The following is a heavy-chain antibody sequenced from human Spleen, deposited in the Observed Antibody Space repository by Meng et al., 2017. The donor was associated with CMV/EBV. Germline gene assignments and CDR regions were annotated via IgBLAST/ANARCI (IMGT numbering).Heavy chain of an antibody. Sequence: GGSLRLSCAASGFTFSSYNIHWVRQAPGKGLEWVSYISSSGSTIYYADSVKGRFTISRDNAKNSLYLQMNSLRAEDTAVYYCAIFGVVIHGMDVWGQGTTVTVSS. CDR2: ISSSGSTI. CDR1: GFTFSSYN. D-gene: IGHD3-3*01. V-gene: IGHV3-48*03. CDR3: AIFGVVIHGMDV. J-gene: IGHJ6*02.